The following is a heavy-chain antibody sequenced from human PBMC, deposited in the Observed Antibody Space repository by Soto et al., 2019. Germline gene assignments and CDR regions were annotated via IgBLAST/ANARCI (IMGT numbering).Heavy chain of an antibody. J-gene: IGHJ6*02. CDR2: TSFDGNKN. D-gene: IGHD3-10*01. Sequence: GGSLRLSCVASGFTFSNFGMHWVRQAPGKGLEWVALTSFDGNKNYYADSVKGRFTLSRDNSKNTLYLQMNSLRAEDTALYFCVKDQKVYSGSDTYYVHYGMDVWGQGTTVTVSS. CDR1: GFTFSNFG. V-gene: IGHV3-30*18. CDR3: VKDQKVYSGSDTYYVHYGMDV.